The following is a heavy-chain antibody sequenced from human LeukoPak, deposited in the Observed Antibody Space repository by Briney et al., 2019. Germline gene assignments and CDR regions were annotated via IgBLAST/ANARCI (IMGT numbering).Heavy chain of an antibody. J-gene: IGHJ4*02. V-gene: IGHV3-7*01. CDR1: GFTFSSYW. CDR2: IKQDGSEK. D-gene: IGHD1-26*01. Sequence: GGSLRLSCAASGFTFSSYWMSWVRQAPGKGLEWVANIKQDGSEKYYVDSVKGRFTISRDNAKNSLYLQMNSLRAEDTAVYYCAKEGYSGSYQPPLDFDYWGQGTLVTVSS. CDR3: AKEGYSGSYQPPLDFDY.